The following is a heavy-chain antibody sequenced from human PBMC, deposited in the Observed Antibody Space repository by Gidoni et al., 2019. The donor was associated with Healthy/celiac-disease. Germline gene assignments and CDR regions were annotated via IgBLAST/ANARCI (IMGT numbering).Heavy chain of an antibody. CDR1: GFTFSSYA. CDR3: AKVIEVPYDFWSGYQFDY. V-gene: IGHV3-23*01. J-gene: IGHJ4*02. D-gene: IGHD3-3*01. CDR2: ISGSGGST. Sequence: EVQLLESGGGLVQPGGSLRLSCAASGFTFSSYAMSWVRQAPGKGLEWVSAISGSGGSTYYADSVKGRFTISRDNSKNTLYLQMNSLRAEDTAVYYCAKVIEVPYDFWSGYQFDYWGQGTLVTVSS.